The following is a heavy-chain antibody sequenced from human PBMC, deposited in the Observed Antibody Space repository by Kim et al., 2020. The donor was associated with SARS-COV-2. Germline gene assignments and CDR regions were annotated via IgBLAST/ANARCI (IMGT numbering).Heavy chain of an antibody. CDR2: INTNTGNP. CDR1: GYTFTSYA. V-gene: IGHV7-4-1*02. Sequence: ASVKVSCKASGYTFTSYAMNWVRQAPGQGLEWMGWINTNTGNPTYAQGFTGRFVFSLDTSVSTAYLQISSLKAEDTAVYYCARDIYLYCSGGSCSHMDVWGQGTTVTVSS. CDR3: ARDIYLYCSGGSCSHMDV. J-gene: IGHJ6*02. D-gene: IGHD2-15*01.